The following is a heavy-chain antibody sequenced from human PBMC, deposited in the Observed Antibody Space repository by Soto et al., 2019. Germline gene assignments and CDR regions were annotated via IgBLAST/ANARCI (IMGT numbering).Heavy chain of an antibody. CDR1: GFTFSSYA. CDR2: ISGSGGST. Sequence: GGSLRLSCAASGFTFSSYAMSWVRQAPGKGLEWVSAISGSGGSTYYADSVKGRFTISRENSKNTLYLQMNSLRAEDTAVYYCAKDPKSPGIRNWFDPWGQGTLVTVSS. J-gene: IGHJ5*02. V-gene: IGHV3-23*01. CDR3: AKDPKSPGIRNWFDP. D-gene: IGHD3-10*01.